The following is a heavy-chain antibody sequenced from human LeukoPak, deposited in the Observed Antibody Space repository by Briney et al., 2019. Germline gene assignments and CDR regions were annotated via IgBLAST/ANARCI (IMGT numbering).Heavy chain of an antibody. V-gene: IGHV1-2*02. CDR1: GYTFTGYY. CDR2: INPNSGGT. Sequence: GASVKVSCKASGYTFTGYYMHWVRQAPGQGLEWMGWINPNSGGTNYAQKFQGRVTMTRDTSISTAYMELSRLRSDDTAVYYCARGLPDGGYGGWFDPWGQGTLVTVSS. D-gene: IGHD4-23*01. CDR3: ARGLPDGGYGGWFDP. J-gene: IGHJ5*02.